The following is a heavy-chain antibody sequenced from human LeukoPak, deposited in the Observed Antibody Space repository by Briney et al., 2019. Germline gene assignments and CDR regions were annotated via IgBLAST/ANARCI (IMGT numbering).Heavy chain of an antibody. Sequence: SETLSLTCTVSGGSISSYYWSWIRQPPGKGLEWIGYIYYSGSTNYNPSLKSRVTISVDTSKNQFSLKLSSVTAADTAVYYCARSGCSSTSCKYNWFDPWGQGTLVTVSS. CDR3: ARSGCSSTSCKYNWFDP. CDR1: GGSISSYY. V-gene: IGHV4-59*01. D-gene: IGHD2-2*01. J-gene: IGHJ5*02. CDR2: IYYSGST.